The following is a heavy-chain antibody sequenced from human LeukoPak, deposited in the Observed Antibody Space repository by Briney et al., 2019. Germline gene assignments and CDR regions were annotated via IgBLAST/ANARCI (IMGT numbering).Heavy chain of an antibody. Sequence: PGGSLRLSCAASGFTFSSYAMHWVRQAPGKGLEWVAVISYDGSNKYYADSVKGRFTISRDNSKNTLYLQMNSLRAEDTAVYYCAREKSPWELLTDYWGQGTLVTVSS. CDR3: AREKSPWELLTDY. CDR2: ISYDGSNK. D-gene: IGHD1-26*01. J-gene: IGHJ4*02. CDR1: GFTFSSYA. V-gene: IGHV3-30*04.